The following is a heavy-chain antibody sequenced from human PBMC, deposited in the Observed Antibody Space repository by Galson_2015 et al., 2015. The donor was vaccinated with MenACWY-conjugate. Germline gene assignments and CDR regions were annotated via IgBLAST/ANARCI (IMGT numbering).Heavy chain of an antibody. J-gene: IGHJ4*02. V-gene: IGHV3-74*01. D-gene: IGHD1-26*01. CDR2: INPGGSST. Sequence: SMRLSCAASGFIFNTYWMHWVRQAPGKGLVWVSRINPGGSSTTDADSVKDQFTISRDNAKNTLYLQMNSLRPEDRAVFYCAKSRGASFYFDSWGQGTLVTVSS. CDR3: AKSRGASFYFDS. CDR1: GFIFNTYW.